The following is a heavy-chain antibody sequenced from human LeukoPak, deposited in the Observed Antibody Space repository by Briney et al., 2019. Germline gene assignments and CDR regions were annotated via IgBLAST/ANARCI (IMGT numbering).Heavy chain of an antibody. V-gene: IGHV3-30-3*01. D-gene: IGHD2-2*01. J-gene: IGHJ6*02. CDR2: ISYDGSNK. Sequence: PGRSLRLSCAASGFTFSSYAMHWVRQAPGKGLEWVAVISYDGSNKYYADSVKGRFTISRDNSKNTLYLQMNSLRAEDTAVYYCARELVVPAAMDYYYYGMDVWGQGTTVTVSS. CDR3: ARELVVPAAMDYYYYGMDV. CDR1: GFTFSSYA.